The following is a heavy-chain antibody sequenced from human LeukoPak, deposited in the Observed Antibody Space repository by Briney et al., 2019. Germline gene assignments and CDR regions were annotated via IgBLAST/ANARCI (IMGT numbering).Heavy chain of an antibody. V-gene: IGHV1-69*04. D-gene: IGHD6-6*01. CDR3: ARAPSHRQLVLAD. Sequence: ASVKVSCKASGGTFSSYAISWVRQAPGQGLEWMGRIIPILGIANYAQKFQGRVTITADKSTSTAYMELSSLRSEDTAVYYCARAPSHRQLVLADWGQGTLVTVPS. CDR1: GGTFSSYA. J-gene: IGHJ4*02. CDR2: IIPILGIA.